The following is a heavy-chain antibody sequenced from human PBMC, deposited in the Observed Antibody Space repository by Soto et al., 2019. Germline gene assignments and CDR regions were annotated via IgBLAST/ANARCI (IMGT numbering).Heavy chain of an antibody. CDR3: ARETNNFAY. V-gene: IGHV1-18*01. Sequence: QGQLVPSGAEVTKPGAAVKVSCKASGYTFTSYGISSVRQAPGQGIEWMGWISAYNGNKQYEKKLQGRFTMTTDTATSTAYMELRCLRSDDTSVYYCARETNNFAYWGQGPLVTVSS. J-gene: IGHJ4*02. CDR1: GYTFTSYG. D-gene: IGHD2-8*01. CDR2: ISAYNGNK.